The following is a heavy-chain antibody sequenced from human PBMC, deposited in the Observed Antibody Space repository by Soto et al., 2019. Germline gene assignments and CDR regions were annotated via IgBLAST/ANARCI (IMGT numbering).Heavy chain of an antibody. D-gene: IGHD3-10*01. CDR1: GGSISSYY. CDR3: ARGGVLLWLGEQTHYGMDV. Sequence: SETLSLTCTVSGGSISSYYWSWIRQPAGKGLEWIGRIYTSGSTNYNPSLKSRVTMSVDTSKNQISLKLSSVTAADTAVYYCARGGVLLWLGEQTHYGMDVWGQGTTVTVSS. J-gene: IGHJ6*02. V-gene: IGHV4-4*07. CDR2: IYTSGST.